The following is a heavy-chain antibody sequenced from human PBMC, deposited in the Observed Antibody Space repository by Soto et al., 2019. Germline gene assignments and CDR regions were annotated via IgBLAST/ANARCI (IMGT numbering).Heavy chain of an antibody. CDR3: TSGRPPTDY. CDR2: ISDYNGNT. Sequence: QVQLVQSAAEVKKPGASVKVSCKASGYSFITYGISWVRQAPGQGLEWMSWISDYNGNTNYAQKFQGRVTMNTDTSTNTAFMEMRSLRSDDTAIYYCTSGRPPTDYWGQGTLVTVSS. CDR1: GYSFITYG. D-gene: IGHD6-6*01. J-gene: IGHJ4*02. V-gene: IGHV1-18*04.